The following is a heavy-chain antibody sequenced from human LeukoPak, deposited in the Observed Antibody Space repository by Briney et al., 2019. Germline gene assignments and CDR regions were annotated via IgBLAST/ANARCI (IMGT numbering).Heavy chain of an antibody. CDR2: ISTSSSYI. J-gene: IGHJ5*02. Sequence: GGSLRLSCAASGFTFSFYSMNWVRQAPGRGLEWVSAISTSSSYIYYADSVKGRFTCSRNNAKNSLYLQMNSLRAEDTAVYYCARDRSLFWSGYPGGWFDPWGQGTLVTVSS. CDR1: GFTFSFYS. CDR3: ARDRSLFWSGYPGGWFDP. V-gene: IGHV3-21*01. D-gene: IGHD3-3*01.